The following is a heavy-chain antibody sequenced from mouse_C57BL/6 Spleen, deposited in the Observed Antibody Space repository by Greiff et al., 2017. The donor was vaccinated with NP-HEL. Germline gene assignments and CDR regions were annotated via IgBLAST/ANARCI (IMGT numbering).Heavy chain of an antibody. V-gene: IGHV14-2*01. CDR3: AKDYGSSSCAMDY. D-gene: IGHD1-1*01. CDR1: GFNIKDYY. Sequence: EVQLHQSGAELVKPGASVKLSCTASGFNIKDYYMHWVKQRTEQGLEWIGRIDPEDGATKYAPKFQGKATITADTSSNTAYLQLSSLTSEDTAVYYCAKDYGSSSCAMDYWGQGTSVTVSS. J-gene: IGHJ4*01. CDR2: IDPEDGAT.